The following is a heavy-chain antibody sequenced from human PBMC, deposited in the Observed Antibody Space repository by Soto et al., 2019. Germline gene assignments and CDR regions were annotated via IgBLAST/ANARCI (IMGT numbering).Heavy chain of an antibody. CDR1: GGTFSSYA. V-gene: IGHV1-69*06. Sequence: SVKVSCKASGGTFSSYAISWVRQAPGQGLEWMGGIIPIFGTANYAQKFQGRVTITADKSTSTAYMELSSLRSEDTAVYYCARGTGVVPPDYYYYGMDVWGQGTTVNVSS. CDR2: IIPIFGTA. J-gene: IGHJ6*02. D-gene: IGHD3-3*01. CDR3: ARGTGVVPPDYYYYGMDV.